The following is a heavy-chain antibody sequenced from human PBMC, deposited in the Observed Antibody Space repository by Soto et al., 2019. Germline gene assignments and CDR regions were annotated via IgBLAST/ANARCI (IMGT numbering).Heavy chain of an antibody. CDR3: ARGGDVLVPAATSGMDV. CDR1: GYTFTGYY. J-gene: IGHJ6*02. V-gene: IGHV1-2*04. Sequence: GASVKVSCKASGYTFTGYYMHWVRQAPGQGFEWMGWINPNSGGTNYAQKFQGWVTMTRDTSISTAYMELSRLRSDDTAVYYCARGGDVLVPAATSGMDVWGQGTTVTVSS. D-gene: IGHD2-2*01. CDR2: INPNSGGT.